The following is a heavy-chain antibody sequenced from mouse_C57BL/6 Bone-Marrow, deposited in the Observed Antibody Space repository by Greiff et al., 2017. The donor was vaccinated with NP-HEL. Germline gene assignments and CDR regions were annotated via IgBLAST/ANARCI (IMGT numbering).Heavy chain of an antibody. Sequence: EVQVVESGGDLVKPGGSLKLSCAASGFTFSSYGMSWVRQTPDKRLEWVATISSGGSYTYYPDSVKGRFTISRDNAKNTLYLQMSSLKSEDTAMYYCARQVYGYDEYYFDYWGQGTTLTVSS. CDR2: ISSGGSYT. CDR1: GFTFSSYG. V-gene: IGHV5-6*01. D-gene: IGHD2-2*01. J-gene: IGHJ2*01. CDR3: ARQVYGYDEYYFDY.